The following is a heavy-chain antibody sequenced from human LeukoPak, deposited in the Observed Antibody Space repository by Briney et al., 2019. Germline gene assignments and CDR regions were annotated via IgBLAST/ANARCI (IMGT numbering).Heavy chain of an antibody. CDR1: GYTFTTYD. V-gene: IGHV1-2*02. D-gene: IGHD3-10*01. CDR2: INPNSGGT. Sequence: GASVKVSCKASGYTFTTYDINWVRQATGQGLEWMGWINPNSGGTNYAQKFQGRVTMTRDTSISTAYMELSRLRSDDTAVYYCARDAYGLLGNDYWGQGTLVTVSS. J-gene: IGHJ4*02. CDR3: ARDAYGLLGNDY.